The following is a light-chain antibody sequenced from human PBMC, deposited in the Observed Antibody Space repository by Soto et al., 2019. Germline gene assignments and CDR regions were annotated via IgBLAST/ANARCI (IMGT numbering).Light chain of an antibody. Sequence: DIQMTQSPTSLSASVGDRVTITCRASQGIRNFVAWYQQKPGKAPKLLIYAASTLQSGFPTRFSGSGSGTDFTLNIKSLQPEDVATYSCQKYSSVPVFGPGTKVEIK. CDR2: AAS. J-gene: IGKJ3*01. CDR1: QGIRNF. CDR3: QKYSSVPV. V-gene: IGKV1-27*01.